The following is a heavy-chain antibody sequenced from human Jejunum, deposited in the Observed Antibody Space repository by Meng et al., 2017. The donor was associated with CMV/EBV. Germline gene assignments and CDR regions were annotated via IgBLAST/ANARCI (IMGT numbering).Heavy chain of an antibody. V-gene: IGHV3-21*01. D-gene: IGHD2-21*02. CDR2: ISSSGDYI. CDR1: TFSLSAYN. J-gene: IGHJ3*02. CDR3: ARDLYVGDPSAFDI. Sequence: STFSLSAYNVDWVRQAPGKGLEWVSSISSSGDYIYYADSLKGRFAISRDNPKNSVYLQMSSLSADDTAVYYCARDLYVGDPSAFDIWGQGTKVTVSS.